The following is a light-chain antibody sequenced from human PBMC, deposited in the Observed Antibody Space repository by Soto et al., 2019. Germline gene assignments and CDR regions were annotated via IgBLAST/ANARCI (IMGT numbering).Light chain of an antibody. CDR2: GAS. CDR1: QSVISFY. V-gene: IGKV3-20*01. J-gene: IGKJ1*01. Sequence: ETVLTQSPGTLSLSPGETATLSCRAIQSVISFYLAWYQQKPGQAPRLLIYGASSRATGIPDRFSGSGSGTDFTLTISRLEPEDFAVYYCQQYGASPTFGQGTKVEIK. CDR3: QQYGASPT.